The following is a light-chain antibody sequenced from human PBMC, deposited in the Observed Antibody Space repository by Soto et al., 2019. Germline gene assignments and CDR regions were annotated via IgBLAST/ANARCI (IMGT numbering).Light chain of an antibody. V-gene: IGKV3D-15*01. J-gene: IGKJ4*01. Sequence: IVMTQSPATLSVSPGERATLSCRAGQTIYSNVAWYQQKPGQAPRLLIYGTSSRATGIPDRFSGSGSGTDFTLTISRLEPEDFAVYFCQQGLTFGGGTKVDIK. CDR3: QQGLT. CDR1: QTIYSN. CDR2: GTS.